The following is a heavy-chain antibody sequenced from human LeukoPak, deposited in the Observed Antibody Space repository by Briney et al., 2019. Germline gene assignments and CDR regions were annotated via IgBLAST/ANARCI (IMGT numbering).Heavy chain of an antibody. CDR3: ARANQYASFLDY. J-gene: IGHJ4*02. D-gene: IGHD3-16*01. Sequence: GGSLRLSCAASGFTFDDHGMSWVRQAPGKGLEWVSYISSSGSTIYYADSVKGRFTISRDNAKNSLYLQMNSLRAEDTAVYYCARANQYASFLDYWGQGTLVTVSS. V-gene: IGHV3-48*03. CDR1: GFTFDDHG. CDR2: ISSSGSTI.